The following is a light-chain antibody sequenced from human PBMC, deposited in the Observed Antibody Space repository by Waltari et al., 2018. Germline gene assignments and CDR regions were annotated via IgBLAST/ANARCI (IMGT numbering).Light chain of an antibody. CDR3: QQYYSTPIT. V-gene: IGKV4-1*01. CDR1: QSVLYSSNNKNY. J-gene: IGKJ5*01. CDR2: WAS. Sequence: DIVMTQSPDSLAVSLGERATINCKSSQSVLYSSNNKNYLAWYQQKTGQPPKLRIYWASTRESGVPDRFSGSASGTDFTLTISSLQAEDVAVYYCQQYYSTPITFGQGTRLEIK.